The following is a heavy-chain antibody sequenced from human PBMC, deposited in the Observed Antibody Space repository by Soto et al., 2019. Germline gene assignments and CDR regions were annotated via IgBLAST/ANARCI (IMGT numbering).Heavy chain of an antibody. D-gene: IGHD6-13*01. Sequence: GGSLRLSCAASGFTFSSYAMSWVRQAPGKGLEWVSAISGSGGSTYYADSVKGRFTISRDNSKNTLYLQMNSLRAEDTAVYYCAKGRYSNSWYNWFDPWGQGTLVTVSS. CDR2: ISGSGGST. V-gene: IGHV3-23*01. CDR3: AKGRYSNSWYNWFDP. CDR1: GFTFSSYA. J-gene: IGHJ5*02.